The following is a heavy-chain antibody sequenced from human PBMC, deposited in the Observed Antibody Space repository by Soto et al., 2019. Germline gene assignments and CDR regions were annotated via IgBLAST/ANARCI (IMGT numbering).Heavy chain of an antibody. V-gene: IGHV3-30-3*01. D-gene: IGHD2-8*01. Sequence: PGGSLRLSCAASGFTFSNYAMSWVRQAPGSGLEWVAVISYDGSNKYYADSVKGRFTISRDNSKNTLYLQMNSLRAEDTAVFYCARDQSQYCTNGVCSLARYYYYGMDVWGQGTTVTVSS. CDR3: ARDQSQYCTNGVCSLARYYYYGMDV. J-gene: IGHJ6*02. CDR2: ISYDGSNK. CDR1: GFTFSNYA.